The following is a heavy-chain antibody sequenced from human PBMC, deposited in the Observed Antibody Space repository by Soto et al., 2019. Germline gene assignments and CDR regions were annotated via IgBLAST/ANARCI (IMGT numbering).Heavy chain of an antibody. CDR1: GFTFRNSG. CDR2: VSFDGTDQ. Sequence: QVQLVQSGGGVVQPGRSLRLSCAASGFTFRNSGMHWIRQAPGKGLEWVSLVSFDGTDQYYADSVKGRFTISRDNFKNELYLQMNRLRAEDTAVYYCARTRGGDSTGSFDYWGLGTLVTVSS. D-gene: IGHD2-21*02. J-gene: IGHJ4*02. CDR3: ARTRGGDSTGSFDY. V-gene: IGHV3-30*03.